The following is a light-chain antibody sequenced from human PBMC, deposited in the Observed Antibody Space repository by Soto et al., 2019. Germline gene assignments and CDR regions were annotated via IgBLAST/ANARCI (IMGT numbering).Light chain of an antibody. J-gene: IGKJ4*01. V-gene: IGKV2-28*01. CDR1: QSLLHSNVFNY. CDR2: LGS. Sequence: ILMSQAPLSLPGTPGEPASISCRSSQSLLHSNVFNYLDWYLQKPGQSPQLLIFLGSNRASGVTEKFSGSGSGTDFTLKISRVEAEDVGVYYCMQALQTPLTFGGGTKVDIK. CDR3: MQALQTPLT.